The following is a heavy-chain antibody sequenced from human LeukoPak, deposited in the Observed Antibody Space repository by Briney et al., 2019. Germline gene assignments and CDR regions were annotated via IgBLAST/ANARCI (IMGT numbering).Heavy chain of an antibody. D-gene: IGHD6-13*01. CDR2: INHSGST. J-gene: IGHJ4*02. V-gene: IGHV4-34*01. CDR1: GGSFSGYY. Sequence: PSETLSLTCAVYGGSFSGYYWSWIRQPPGKGLEWIGEINHSGSTNYNPSLKSRVTISVDTSKNQFSLKLSSVTAADTAVYYCARGAGIAAAGARYYFDYWGQGTLVTVSP. CDR3: ARGAGIAAAGARYYFDY.